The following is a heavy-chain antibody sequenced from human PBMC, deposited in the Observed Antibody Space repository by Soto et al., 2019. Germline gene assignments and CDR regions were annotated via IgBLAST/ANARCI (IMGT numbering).Heavy chain of an antibody. D-gene: IGHD4-17*01. CDR2: IWYDGSNK. V-gene: IGHV3-33*01. Sequence: QVQLVESGGGVVQPGRSLRLSCAASGFTFSSYGMHWVRQAPGKGLEWVAVIWYDGSNKYYADSVKGRFTISRDNSKNTLYLQMNSLRAEDTAVYYCARDDDYGDREDDAFDIWGQGTMVTVSS. CDR1: GFTFSSYG. CDR3: ARDDDYGDREDDAFDI. J-gene: IGHJ3*02.